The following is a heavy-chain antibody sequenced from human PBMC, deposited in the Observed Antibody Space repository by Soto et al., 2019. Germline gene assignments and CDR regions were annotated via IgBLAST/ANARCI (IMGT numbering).Heavy chain of an antibody. CDR2: IIPILGIA. CDR1: GGTFSSYT. V-gene: IGHV1-69*02. CDR3: ARGPVTTFVFIS. D-gene: IGHD4-17*01. J-gene: IGHJ4*02. Sequence: SVKVSCKASGGTFSSYTISWVRQAPGQGLEWMGRIIPILGIANYAQKFQGRVTITADKSTSTVYMELSSLRSEDTAVYYCARGPVTTFVFISWGQGTLVTVSS.